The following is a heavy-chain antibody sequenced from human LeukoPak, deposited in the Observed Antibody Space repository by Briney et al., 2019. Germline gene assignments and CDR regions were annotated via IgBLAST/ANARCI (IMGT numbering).Heavy chain of an antibody. CDR1: GGSISSYY. V-gene: IGHV4-4*07. CDR2: IYTSGST. CDR3: ARFQWFGELLGGWFDP. J-gene: IGHJ5*02. D-gene: IGHD3-10*01. Sequence: PSETLSLTCTVSGGSISSYYWSWIRQPAGKGLEWIGRIYTSGSTNYNPSLKSRVTISVDTSKNQFSLKLSSVTAADTAVYYCARFQWFGELLGGWFDPWGQGTLVTVSS.